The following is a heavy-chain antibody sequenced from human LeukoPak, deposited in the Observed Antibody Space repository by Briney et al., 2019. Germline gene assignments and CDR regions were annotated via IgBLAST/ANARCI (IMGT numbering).Heavy chain of an antibody. D-gene: IGHD3-9*01. CDR3: ARPYYDILTGYYDAFDI. CDR2: INAGNGNT. J-gene: IGHJ3*02. Sequence: ASVKVSCKASGYTFTSYAMHWVRQAPGQRLEWMGWINAGNGNTKYSQKFQGRVTITRDTSASTAYVELSSLRSEDTAVYYCARPYYDILTGYYDAFDIWGQGTMVTVSS. CDR1: GYTFTSYA. V-gene: IGHV1-3*01.